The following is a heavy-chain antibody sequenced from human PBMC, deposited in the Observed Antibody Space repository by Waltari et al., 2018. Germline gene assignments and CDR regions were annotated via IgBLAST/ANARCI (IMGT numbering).Heavy chain of an antibody. CDR2: IYYSGST. Sequence: VQLVESGGGLVQPGGSLRLSCAASGFTFSSYWMSWVRQAPGKGLEWIGSIYYSGSTYYNPSLKSRVTISVDTSKNQFSLKLSSVTAADTAVYYCARVIAGATAFDYWGQGTLVTVSS. D-gene: IGHD1-26*01. V-gene: IGHV4-39*07. CDR3: ARVIAGATAFDY. J-gene: IGHJ4*02. CDR1: GFTFSSYW.